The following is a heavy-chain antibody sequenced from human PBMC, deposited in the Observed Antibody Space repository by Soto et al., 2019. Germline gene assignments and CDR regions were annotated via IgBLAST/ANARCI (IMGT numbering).Heavy chain of an antibody. Sequence: GGSLRLSCAASGFTFISYAMSWVRQAPGKGLEWVSGISGSGGSTYYADSVKGRFTISRDNSKNTLYLQMISLRAEDTAVYHCAKPPYGSLVIDYWGQGTLVTVSS. CDR3: AKPPYGSLVIDY. D-gene: IGHD3-10*01. CDR2: ISGSGGST. J-gene: IGHJ4*02. V-gene: IGHV3-23*01. CDR1: GFTFISYA.